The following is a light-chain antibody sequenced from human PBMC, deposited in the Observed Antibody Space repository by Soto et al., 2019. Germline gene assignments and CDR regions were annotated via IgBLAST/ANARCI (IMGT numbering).Light chain of an antibody. CDR1: QDISSY. J-gene: IGKJ4*01. CDR2: AAS. V-gene: IGKV1-9*01. CDR3: QHLNNYPAII. Sequence: DLQLIQSPSFLSASVGDRVTITCRASQDISSYLAWYQQKPGKAPSLLIFAASTLHSGVPSRFSGSGSGTEFTLTVSSLQPEDFATYYCQHLNNYPAIIFGGGTKVEIK.